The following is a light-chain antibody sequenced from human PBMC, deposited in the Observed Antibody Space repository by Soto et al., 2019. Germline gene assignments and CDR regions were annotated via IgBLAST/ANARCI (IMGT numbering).Light chain of an antibody. CDR1: QSIGTSS. V-gene: IGKV3-20*01. J-gene: IGKJ1*01. Sequence: EFVVTPSPGTLSLSPWERATLNGSPSQSIGTSSLAWYRQKPGQAPRLLIYGAFTRATGIPDRFSGGGSGTDFTLTITRLEPEDFAVYYCQHYSNSPLTFGQGTKVDIK. CDR2: GAF. CDR3: QHYSNSPLT.